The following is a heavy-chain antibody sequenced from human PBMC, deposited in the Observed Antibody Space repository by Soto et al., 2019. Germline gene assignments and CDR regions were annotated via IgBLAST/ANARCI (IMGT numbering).Heavy chain of an antibody. V-gene: IGHV4-34*01. CDR2: INHSGST. CDR3: ARGKKGSGYSYGYSWFDP. J-gene: IGHJ5*02. D-gene: IGHD5-18*01. CDR1: VGSFSGYY. Sequence: PSETLSLTCAFYVGSFSGYYWSWIRQPPGKGLEWIGEINHSGSTNYNPSLKSRVTISVDTSKNQFSLKLSSVTAADTAVYYCARGKKGSGYSYGYSWFDPWGQGTLVTVSS.